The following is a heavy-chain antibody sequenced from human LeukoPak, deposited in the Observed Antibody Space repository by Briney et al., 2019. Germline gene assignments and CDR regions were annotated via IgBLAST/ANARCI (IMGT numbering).Heavy chain of an antibody. Sequence: SETLSLTCTVSGGSISSSSHYWGWIRQPPGKGLEWIGNIYYSGSTYYSPSLKSRVTISVDTSKNQFSLKLSSVTAADTAVYYCATLGELSLRAFDYWGQGTLVTVSS. D-gene: IGHD3-16*02. J-gene: IGHJ4*02. CDR2: IYYSGST. CDR1: GGSISSSSHY. CDR3: ATLGELSLRAFDY. V-gene: IGHV4-39*07.